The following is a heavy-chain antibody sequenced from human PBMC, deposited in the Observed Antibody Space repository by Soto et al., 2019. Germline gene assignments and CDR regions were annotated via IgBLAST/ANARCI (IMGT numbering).Heavy chain of an antibody. CDR3: AKKPPGITIFGVDDAFDI. Sequence: GGSLRLSCAASGFTFSSYAMSWVRQAPGKGLEWVSAISGSGGSTYYADSVKGRFTISRDNSKNTMYLQMNSLRAEDTAVYYCAKKPPGITIFGVDDAFDIWGQGTMVTVSS. CDR2: ISGSGGST. V-gene: IGHV3-23*01. D-gene: IGHD3-3*01. J-gene: IGHJ3*02. CDR1: GFTFSSYA.